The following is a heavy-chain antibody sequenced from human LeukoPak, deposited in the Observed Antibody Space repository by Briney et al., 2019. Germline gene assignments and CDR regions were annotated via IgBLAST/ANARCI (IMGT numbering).Heavy chain of an antibody. D-gene: IGHD3-22*01. Sequence: SVKVSCKASGGTFSNYAISWVRQAPGQGLEWMGGIIPLSDTSNYAQKFQGRVTITTDESTTTAYMELSSLRSEDTAVYYCANDQPPYYYDSKGDAFDIWGQGTMVTVSS. CDR1: GGTFSNYA. CDR2: IIPLSDTS. V-gene: IGHV1-69*05. CDR3: ANDQPPYYYDSKGDAFDI. J-gene: IGHJ3*02.